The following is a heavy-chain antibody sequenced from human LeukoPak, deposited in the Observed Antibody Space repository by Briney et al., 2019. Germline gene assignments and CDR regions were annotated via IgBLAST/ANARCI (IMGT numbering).Heavy chain of an antibody. Sequence: GESLRISCKGSGYRFTSYWIIWVRQMPGKGLEWMGRIDPSDSYTNYSPSFQGHVTISADKSISTAYLQWSSLKASDTAMYYCARHDHYYGSGSHRVDYWGQGTLVTVSS. J-gene: IGHJ4*02. D-gene: IGHD3-10*01. CDR1: GYRFTSYW. CDR2: IDPSDSYT. CDR3: ARHDHYYGSGSHRVDY. V-gene: IGHV5-10-1*01.